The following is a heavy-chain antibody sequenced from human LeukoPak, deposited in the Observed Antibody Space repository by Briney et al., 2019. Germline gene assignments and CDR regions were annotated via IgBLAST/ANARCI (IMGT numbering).Heavy chain of an antibody. J-gene: IGHJ3*02. Sequence: GGSLRLSCAASGFTFDDYAMHWVRQAPGKGLEWVSGISWNSGRIGYADSVKGRFTISRDNDKNSLYLQMNSLRAEDTALYYCAKDKFPFVKSAFDIWGQGTMVTVSS. CDR1: GFTFDDYA. CDR2: ISWNSGRI. D-gene: IGHD2-21*01. V-gene: IGHV3-9*01. CDR3: AKDKFPFVKSAFDI.